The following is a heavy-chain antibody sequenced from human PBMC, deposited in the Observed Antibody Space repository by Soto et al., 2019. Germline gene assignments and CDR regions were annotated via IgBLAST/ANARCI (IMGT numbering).Heavy chain of an antibody. Sequence: GGSLRLSCEASGFTFSNFDMHWVRQVPGKGLEWVSAIGAARDPYYLGSVKGRFTISRENAKDSVYLQMNDLRAGDSAVYHCARAYTGRLPRRADYYYAMDVWGQGTTVTVSS. CDR2: IGAARDP. CDR1: GFTFSNFD. D-gene: IGHD2-2*02. CDR3: ARAYTGRLPRRADYYYAMDV. V-gene: IGHV3-13*05. J-gene: IGHJ6*02.